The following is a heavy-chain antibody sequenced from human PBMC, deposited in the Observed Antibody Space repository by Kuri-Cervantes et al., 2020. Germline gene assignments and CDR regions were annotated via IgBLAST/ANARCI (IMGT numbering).Heavy chain of an antibody. V-gene: IGHV4-59*01. J-gene: IGHJ5*02. CDR1: GGSISSYY. Sequence: SETLSLTSTVSGGSISSYYWSWIRQPPGKGLEWIGYIYYSGSTNYNPSLKSRVTISVDTSKNQFSLKLSSVTAADTAVYYCAREGFGESHIGNWFDPWGQGTRVTVSS. D-gene: IGHD3-10*01. CDR3: AREGFGESHIGNWFDP. CDR2: IYYSGST.